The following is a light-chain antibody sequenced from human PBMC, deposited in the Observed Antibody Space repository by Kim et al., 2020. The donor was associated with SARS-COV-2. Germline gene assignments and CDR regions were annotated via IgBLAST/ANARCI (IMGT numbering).Light chain of an antibody. CDR3: QQYGSSPWT. Sequence: EIVLTQSPGTLSLSPAERATLSCRASQSVSRSYLTWYQQKPGQAPRLLIYGASRRATGIPDRFSGSGFGTDFTLTISRLEPEDFAVYYCQQYGSSPWTFGQGTKVDIK. CDR2: GAS. J-gene: IGKJ1*01. CDR1: QSVSRSY. V-gene: IGKV3-20*01.